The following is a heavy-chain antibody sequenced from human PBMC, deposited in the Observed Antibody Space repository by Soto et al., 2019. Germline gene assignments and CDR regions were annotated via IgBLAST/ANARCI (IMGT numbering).Heavy chain of an antibody. Sequence: QITLKESGPTLVKPTQTLTLTCTFSGFSLSTSGVGVGWIRQPPGKALEWLALIYWDDDKRYSPSLKSRLTITKDTSKNQVVRTMTNMDPVDTATYYCAHMGYCSGGSCYYYFDYWGQGTLVTVSS. V-gene: IGHV2-5*02. CDR1: GFSLSTSGVG. CDR2: IYWDDDK. J-gene: IGHJ4*02. D-gene: IGHD2-15*01. CDR3: AHMGYCSGGSCYYYFDY.